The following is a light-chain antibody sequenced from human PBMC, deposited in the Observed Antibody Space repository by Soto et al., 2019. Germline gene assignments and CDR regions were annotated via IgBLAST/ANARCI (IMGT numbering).Light chain of an antibody. Sequence: DIQLTQSPSFLSASVGDRVTITCRASQGISSYLAWYQQKPGKAPKLLIYAASTLQSGVPSRFSGSGSGTEFTLTISSLQPADFATYYCQQLNSYPQTFGQGTKVEIK. J-gene: IGKJ1*01. CDR3: QQLNSYPQT. V-gene: IGKV1-9*01. CDR2: AAS. CDR1: QGISSY.